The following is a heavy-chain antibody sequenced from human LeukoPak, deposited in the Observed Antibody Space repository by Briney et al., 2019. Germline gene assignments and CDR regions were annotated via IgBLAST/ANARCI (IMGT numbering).Heavy chain of an antibody. CDR2: IKHDGSET. J-gene: IGHJ3*02. Sequence: PGGPLRLSCAASGFTISSYWMSWVRQVPGKGLESVAHIKHDGSETYYVDTVRGRFIISRDNAKNSLYLQMSSLRVEDTAVYHCARGPTDFDASDIWGHGTLVTVSS. V-gene: IGHV3-7*01. CDR3: ARGPTDFDASDI. CDR1: GFTISSYW.